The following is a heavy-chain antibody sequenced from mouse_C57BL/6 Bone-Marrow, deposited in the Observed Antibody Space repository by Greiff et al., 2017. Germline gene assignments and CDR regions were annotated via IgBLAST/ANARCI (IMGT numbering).Heavy chain of an antibody. CDR2: IYPRSGNT. D-gene: IGHD2-3*01. CDR3: AGERSCDGYYGYAMDY. Sequence: QVQLQQSGAELARPGASVKLSCKASGYTFTSYGISWVKQSTGQGLEWIGEIYPRSGNTYYNEKFKDKATLTADKSSSTAYMELRSLTSEDSAVYFCAGERSCDGYYGYAMDYWGQGTSVTVSS. CDR1: GYTFTSYG. V-gene: IGHV1-81*01. J-gene: IGHJ4*01.